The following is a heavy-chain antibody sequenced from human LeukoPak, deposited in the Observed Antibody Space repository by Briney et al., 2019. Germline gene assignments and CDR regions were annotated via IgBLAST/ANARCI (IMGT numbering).Heavy chain of an antibody. CDR3: VRDLAYAFDI. J-gene: IGHJ3*02. V-gene: IGHV3-48*01. Sequence: PGGSLRLSCSASGFTFSTFSLNWVRQAPGKGLEWLSYISSSSSIAYSVKGRFTISRDNAKNSLYLQMNSLRAEDTAVYYCVRDLAYAFDIWGQGTMVTVSS. CDR2: ISSSSS. CDR1: GFTFSTFS.